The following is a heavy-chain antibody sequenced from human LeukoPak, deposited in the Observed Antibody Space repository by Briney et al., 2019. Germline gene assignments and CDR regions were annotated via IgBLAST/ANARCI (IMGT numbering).Heavy chain of an antibody. J-gene: IGHJ5*02. CDR1: GFTFSSYA. CDR2: ISGSGGST. D-gene: IGHD2-2*01. Sequence: TGGSLRLSCAASGFTFSSYAMSWVRQAPGKGLEWVSAISGSGGSTYYADSVKGRFTISRDNSKNTLYLQMNSLRAEDTAVYYCAKDHYCSSTSCYAVGNWFDPWGQGTLVTVSS. V-gene: IGHV3-23*01. CDR3: AKDHYCSSTSCYAVGNWFDP.